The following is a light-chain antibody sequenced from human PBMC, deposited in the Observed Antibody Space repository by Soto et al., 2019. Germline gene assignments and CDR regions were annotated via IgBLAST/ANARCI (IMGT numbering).Light chain of an antibody. CDR3: LSYADTAYV. CDR1: SSDVGSYNL. CDR2: EGS. V-gene: IGLV2-23*01. J-gene: IGLJ1*01. Sequence: QSALTQPASVSGSPGQSITISCTGTSSDVGSYNLVSWYQQHPGKAPKLMIYEGSKRPSGVSNRFSGSKSGNTASLTVSGLQAEDEADYYCLSYADTAYVFGTGTKLTVL.